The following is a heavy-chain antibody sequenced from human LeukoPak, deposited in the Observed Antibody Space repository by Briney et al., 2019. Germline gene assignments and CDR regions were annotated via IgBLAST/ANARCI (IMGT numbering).Heavy chain of an antibody. V-gene: IGHV4-39*01. Sequence: SETLSLTCTVSGSSISSSSYYWGWIRQPPGKGLEWIGSIYYSGSTYYNPSLKSRVTISVDTSKNQFSLKLSSVTAADTAVYYCARHAYCGGDCYWGSFIDYWGQGTLVTVSS. CDR1: GSSISSSSYY. CDR3: ARHAYCGGDCYWGSFIDY. CDR2: IYYSGST. J-gene: IGHJ4*02. D-gene: IGHD2-21*02.